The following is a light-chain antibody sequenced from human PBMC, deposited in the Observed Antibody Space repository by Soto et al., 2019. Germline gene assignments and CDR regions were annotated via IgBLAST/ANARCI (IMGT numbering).Light chain of an antibody. CDR2: GNS. V-gene: IGLV1-40*01. Sequence: QSVLTQPPSVSGAPGQRVNISCTGSSSNIGAGYDVHWYQQLPGTAPKLLIYGNSNRPSGVPDRFSGSKSGTSASLAITGLQAEDEADYYCQYYDTSLSALFGGGTKLTVL. CDR3: QYYDTSLSAL. CDR1: SSNIGAGYD. J-gene: IGLJ2*01.